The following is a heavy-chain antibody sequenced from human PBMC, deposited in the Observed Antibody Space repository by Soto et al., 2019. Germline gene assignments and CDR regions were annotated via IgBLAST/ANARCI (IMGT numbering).Heavy chain of an antibody. J-gene: IGHJ4*02. Sequence: EVQLLESGGGLVQPGESLRLSCAASGFTFSSYAMSWVRQAPGKGLEWVSVISGSDDSTYYADSVKGRFTISRDNSKNTLYLQMNSLRXXDTXVYYXXKXSXSSTFDYWGQGTLVTVSS. CDR2: ISGSDDST. V-gene: IGHV3-23*01. CDR3: XKXSXSSTFDY. CDR1: GFTFSSYA. D-gene: IGHD6-6*01.